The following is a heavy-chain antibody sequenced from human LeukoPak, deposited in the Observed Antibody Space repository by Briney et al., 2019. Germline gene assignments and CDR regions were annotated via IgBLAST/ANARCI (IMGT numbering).Heavy chain of an antibody. D-gene: IGHD2-2*02. CDR3: AREERYCSSTSCYTGGWFDP. CDR1: GGSISSFY. J-gene: IGHJ5*02. Sequence: SETLSLTCTVSGGSISSFYWSWIRQPPGKGLEWIGYIYYSGSTNYNPSLKSRVTISVDTSKNQFSLKLSSVTAADTAVYYCAREERYCSSTSCYTGGWFDPWGQGTLVTVSS. CDR2: IYYSGST. V-gene: IGHV4-59*01.